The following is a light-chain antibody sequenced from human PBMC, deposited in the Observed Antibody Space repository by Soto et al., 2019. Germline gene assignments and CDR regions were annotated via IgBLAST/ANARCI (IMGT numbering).Light chain of an antibody. CDR1: QAVNTR. V-gene: IGKV3D-11*01. Sequence: IVFTQSPSTLSSFPFYRFTLSFRASQAVNTRLGWYQHKPGQAPRLLIYLASSRDAGIPARFSGSGSETNFTLTISDVEPEDFAVYYCHQRQSWPRTFGQGTKVDIK. CDR2: LAS. J-gene: IGKJ1*01. CDR3: HQRQSWPRT.